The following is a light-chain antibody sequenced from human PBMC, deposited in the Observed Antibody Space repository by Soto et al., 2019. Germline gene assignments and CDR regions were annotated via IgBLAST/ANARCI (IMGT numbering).Light chain of an antibody. V-gene: IGLV2-14*01. CDR1: SSDVGGYNY. J-gene: IGLJ1*01. CDR2: DVS. CDR3: SSFTSSSTLYV. Sequence: QSVLTQSASVSGSPGQSITISCTGTSSDVGGYNYVSWYQQHPGKAPKLVIYDVSNRPSGVSNRFSGSKSGNTASLTISGLQAEDEADYYCSSFTSSSTLYVFGTGTRSPS.